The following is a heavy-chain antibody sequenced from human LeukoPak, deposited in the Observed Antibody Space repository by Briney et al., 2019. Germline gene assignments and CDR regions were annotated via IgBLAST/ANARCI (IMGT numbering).Heavy chain of an antibody. J-gene: IGHJ6*02. CDR1: GFTFDDYA. V-gene: IGHV3-9*01. CDR3: AKDGTRADLLRYFDWPPSTYYYGMDV. Sequence: GGSLRLSCAASGFTFDDYAMHWVRQAPGKGLEWVSGISWNSGSIGYADSVKGRFTISRDNAKNSLYLQMNSLRAEDTALYYCAKDGTRADLLRYFDWPPSTYYYGMDVWGQGTTVTVSS. CDR2: ISWNSGSI. D-gene: IGHD3-9*01.